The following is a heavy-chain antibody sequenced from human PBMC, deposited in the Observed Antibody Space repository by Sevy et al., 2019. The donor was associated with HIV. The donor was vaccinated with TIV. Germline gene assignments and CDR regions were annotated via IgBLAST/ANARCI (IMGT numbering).Heavy chain of an antibody. D-gene: IGHD1-20*01. CDR3: AKNLRGKYLEGYFDY. Sequence: GGCLRLSCTASGFTFNTYAMSWVRRAPGKGLEWVSAIGSGGTTYYVDSVKGRFTISRDNSKTTLYLQMNSLRVDDTAVYYCAKNLRGKYLEGYFDYWGQGILVTVSS. V-gene: IGHV3-23*01. CDR1: GFTFNTYA. J-gene: IGHJ4*02. CDR2: IGSGGTT.